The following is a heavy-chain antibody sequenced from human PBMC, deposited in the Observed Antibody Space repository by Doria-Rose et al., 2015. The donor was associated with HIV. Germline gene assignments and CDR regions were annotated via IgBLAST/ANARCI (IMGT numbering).Heavy chain of an antibody. J-gene: IGHJ4*02. CDR1: GVSLSSPGMG. CDR3: ARIKSSRWYHKYYFDF. V-gene: IGHV2-26*01. D-gene: IGHD6-13*01. CDR2: TFSDDGR. Sequence: QITLKESGPVLVKPTETLTLTCTVSGVSLSSPGMGVSWIRQPPGKALEWLAHTFSDDGRSYKTSLKSRLTISRGTSKSQVVLTMTDMDPVDTATYYCARIKSSRWYHKYYFDFWGQGTLVIVSA.